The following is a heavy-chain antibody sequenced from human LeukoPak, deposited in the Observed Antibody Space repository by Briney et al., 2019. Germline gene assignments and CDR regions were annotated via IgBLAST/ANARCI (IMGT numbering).Heavy chain of an antibody. CDR2: ISGGSDTI. CDR1: RVAFGCYS. Sequence: LRLSGAACRVAFGCYSRRWARHSTGKGLEWVSYISGGSDTIHYADSVKGRFTISRDNAKNSLYLQMNSLRAEDTAVYYCARDLGRDRYFDSWGQGTLVTVSS. CDR3: ARDLGRDRYFDS. V-gene: IGHV3-48*04. D-gene: IGHD5-24*01. J-gene: IGHJ4*02.